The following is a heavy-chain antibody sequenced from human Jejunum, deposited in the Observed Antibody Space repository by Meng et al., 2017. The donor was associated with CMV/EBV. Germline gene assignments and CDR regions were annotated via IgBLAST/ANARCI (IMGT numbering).Heavy chain of an antibody. D-gene: IGHD3/OR15-3a*01. CDR3: AAQTGLGNDAFDI. J-gene: IGHJ3*02. CDR1: GSGFASFW. V-gene: IGHV5-51*01. Sequence: SGSGFASFWLGWVRQLPGKGLEWMGILHPGDSESRYSPSFQGQVTMSADKSISTAYLQWNSLKASGTAMYYCAAQTGLGNDAFDIWGQGTMVTVSS. CDR2: LHPGDSES.